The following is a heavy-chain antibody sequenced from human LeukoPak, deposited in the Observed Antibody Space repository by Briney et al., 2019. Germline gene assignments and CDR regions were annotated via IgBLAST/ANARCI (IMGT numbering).Heavy chain of an antibody. CDR1: GGTFSSYA. CDR3: AREIYGGNSVVWYYGMDV. V-gene: IGHV1-69*04. CDR2: IIPILGIA. Sequence: GASVTVSCKASGGTFSSYAISWVRQAPGQGLEWMGRIIPILGIANYAQKFQGRVTITADKSTSTAYMELSSPRSEDTAVYYCAREIYGGNSVVWYYGMDVWGQGTTVTVSS. J-gene: IGHJ6*02. D-gene: IGHD4-23*01.